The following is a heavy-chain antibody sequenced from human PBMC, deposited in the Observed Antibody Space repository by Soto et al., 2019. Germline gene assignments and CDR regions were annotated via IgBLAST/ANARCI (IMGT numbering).Heavy chain of an antibody. D-gene: IGHD3-9*01. CDR3: AKDVHYDIVTGIEYFHH. J-gene: IGHJ1*01. Sequence: EVQLLESGGGLVQPGGSLRLSCAASGFTFSSYAMSWVRRAPGKGLEWVSAISGSARSTKYADSVKGRFTISRDNSKNTLLLQMSSLRAEDTAVYYCAKDVHYDIVTGIEYFHHWAQGTLVTVSS. V-gene: IGHV3-23*01. CDR2: ISGSARST. CDR1: GFTFSSYA.